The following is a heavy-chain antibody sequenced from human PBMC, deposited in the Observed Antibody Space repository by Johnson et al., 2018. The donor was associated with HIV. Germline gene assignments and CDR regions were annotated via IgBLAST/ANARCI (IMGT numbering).Heavy chain of an antibody. V-gene: IGHV3-23*01. CDR2: ISGSGGST. CDR1: GFTFSSYA. Sequence: VQLMESGGGLVQPGGSLRLSCAASGFTFSSYAMSWVRQAPGKGLEWVSAISGSGGSTYYADSVKGRFTISRDNSKNTLYLQMNSLKTEDTAVYYCSTGSSALTTWGSSGAFDIWGQGTMVTVSS. D-gene: IGHD4-17*01. CDR3: STGSSALTTWGSSGAFDI. J-gene: IGHJ3*02.